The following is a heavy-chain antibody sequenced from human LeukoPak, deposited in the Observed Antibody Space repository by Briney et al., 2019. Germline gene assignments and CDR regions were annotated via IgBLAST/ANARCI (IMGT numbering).Heavy chain of an antibody. V-gene: IGHV1-69*04. Sequence: SVKVSCKASGGTFSSYAISWVQQAPGQGLEWMGRIIPILGIANYAQKFQGRVTITADKSTSTAYMELSSLRSEDTAVYYCASSGSYLPDYFDYWGQGTLVTVSS. J-gene: IGHJ4*02. CDR3: ASSGSYLPDYFDY. CDR1: GGTFSSYA. D-gene: IGHD1-26*01. CDR2: IIPILGIA.